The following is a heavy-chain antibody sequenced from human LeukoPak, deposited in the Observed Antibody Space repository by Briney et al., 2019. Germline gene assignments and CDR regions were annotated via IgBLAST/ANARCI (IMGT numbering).Heavy chain of an antibody. CDR3: ARDSDYYYDSSAWGFDY. V-gene: IGHV1-18*01. Sequence: ASVKVSCKVSGYTFTSYGISWVRQAPGQGLEWTGWISAYNGNTNYAQKLQGRVTMTTDTSTSTAYMELRSLRSDDTAVYYCARDSDYYYDSSAWGFDYWGQGTLSPSPQ. J-gene: IGHJ4*02. CDR1: GYTFTSYG. CDR2: ISAYNGNT. D-gene: IGHD3-22*01.